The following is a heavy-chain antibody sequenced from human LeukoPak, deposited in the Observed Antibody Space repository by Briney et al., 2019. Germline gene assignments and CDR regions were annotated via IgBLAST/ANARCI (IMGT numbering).Heavy chain of an antibody. D-gene: IGHD4/OR15-4a*01. Sequence: GRSLRLSCAASGFTFSSYGMHWVRQAPGKGLEWVAVISYDGSNKYYADSVKGRFTISRDNSKNTLYLQMNSLRAEDTAVYYCAKSASAYYYMDVWGKGTTVTVSS. V-gene: IGHV3-30*18. CDR1: GFTFSSYG. CDR2: ISYDGSNK. CDR3: AKSASAYYYMDV. J-gene: IGHJ6*03.